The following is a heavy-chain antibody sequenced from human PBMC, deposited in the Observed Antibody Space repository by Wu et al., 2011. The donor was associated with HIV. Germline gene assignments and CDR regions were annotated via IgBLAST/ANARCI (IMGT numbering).Heavy chain of an antibody. CDR1: GYTITGYY. J-gene: IGHJ1*01. CDR3: AREYYYDSSGYFQH. V-gene: IGHV1-2*02. D-gene: IGHD3-22*01. CDR2: INPNSGGT. Sequence: QVQLVQSGAEVKKPGASVKVSCKASGYTITGYYIHWVRQAPGQGLEWMGWINPNSGGTNYAQKFQGRVTMTRDTSISTAYMELSSLRSDDTAVYYCAREYYYDSSGYFQHWGQGTLVTVSS.